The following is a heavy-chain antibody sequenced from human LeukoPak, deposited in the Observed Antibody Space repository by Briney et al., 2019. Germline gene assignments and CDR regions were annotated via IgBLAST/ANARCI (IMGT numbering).Heavy chain of an antibody. CDR3: AKGHRVGAIASGMDV. J-gene: IGHJ6*02. Sequence: GGSLRLSCAASGFTFSSYAMSWVRQAPGKGLEWVSAISGSGGSTYYADSVKGRFTISRDNSKNTVYLQMNSLRAEDTAVYYCAKGHRVGAIASGMDVWGQGTTVTVSS. CDR1: GFTFSSYA. CDR2: ISGSGGST. D-gene: IGHD1-26*01. V-gene: IGHV3-23*01.